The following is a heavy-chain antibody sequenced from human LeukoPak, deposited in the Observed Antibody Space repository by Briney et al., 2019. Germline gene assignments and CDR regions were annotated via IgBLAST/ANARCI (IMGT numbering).Heavy chain of an antibody. D-gene: IGHD2-2*01. V-gene: IGHV3-21*01. CDR3: VRDPSEASHPYYFDY. CDR1: GFTFSNYW. CDR2: ISGSGGST. J-gene: IGHJ4*02. Sequence: PGGSLRLSCAASGFTFSNYWMHWVRQDPGRGLEWVSAISGSGGSTYYTDSVKGRFTISRDNAKNSLSLQMNSLRVEDTAVYYCVRDPSEASHPYYFDYWGQGTLVTVSS.